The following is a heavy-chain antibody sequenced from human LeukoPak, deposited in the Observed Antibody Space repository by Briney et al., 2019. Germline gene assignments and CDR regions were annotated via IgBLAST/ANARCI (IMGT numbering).Heavy chain of an antibody. J-gene: IGHJ4*02. CDR2: IIPIFGTA. D-gene: IGHD7-27*01. CDR1: GGTFSSYA. V-gene: IGHV1-69*05. Sequence: ASVKVSCKASGGTFSSYAISWVRQAPGQGLEWMGGIIPIFGTANYAQKFQGRVTMTRDMSTSTVYMELSSLRSEDTAVYYCARNNWGLDYWGQGTLVTVSS. CDR3: ARNNWGLDY.